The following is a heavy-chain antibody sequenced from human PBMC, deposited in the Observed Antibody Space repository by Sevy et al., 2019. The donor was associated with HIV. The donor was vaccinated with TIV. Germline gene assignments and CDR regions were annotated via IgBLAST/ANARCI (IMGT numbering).Heavy chain of an antibody. J-gene: IGHJ6*02. CDR2: ISYDGSNK. CDR1: GFTFSSYA. Sequence: GGSLRLSCAASGFTFSSYAMHWVRQAPGKGLEWVAVISYDGSNKYYADSVKGRFTISRDNSKNTLYLQMSSLRAEDTAVYYCAKGPHSTTSNPGEYYYYYGMDVWGQGTTVTVSS. D-gene: IGHD2-2*01. V-gene: IGHV3-30*04. CDR3: AKGPHSTTSNPGEYYYYYGMDV.